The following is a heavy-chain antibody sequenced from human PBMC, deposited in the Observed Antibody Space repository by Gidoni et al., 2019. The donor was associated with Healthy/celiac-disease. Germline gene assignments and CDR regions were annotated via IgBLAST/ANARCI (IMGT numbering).Heavy chain of an antibody. CDR3: AKGNYGDYTSGCGY. D-gene: IGHD4-17*01. Sequence: EVQLVESGGGVVQPGGSMRLSCAASGLTFYDYAMHWVRQAPGKGPAWVSLSSGDGGSTYYADSVKGRFTISRDNSKNSLYLQMNSLRTEDTALYYCAKGNYGDYTSGCGYWGQGTLVTVSA. CDR1: GLTFYDYA. CDR2: SSGDGGST. J-gene: IGHJ4*02. V-gene: IGHV3-43*02.